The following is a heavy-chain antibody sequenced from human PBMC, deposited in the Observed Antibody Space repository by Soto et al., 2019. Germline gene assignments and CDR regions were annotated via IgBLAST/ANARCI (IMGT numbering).Heavy chain of an antibody. CDR1: GGSISSGGYY. J-gene: IGHJ4*02. CDR3: ARDRDRDGYNYFDY. D-gene: IGHD5-12*01. V-gene: IGHV4-31*03. Sequence: SETLSLTCTVSGGSISSGGYYWSWIRQHPGKGLEWIGYIYYSGSTYYNPSLKSRVTISVDTSKNQFSLKLSSVTAADTAVYYCARDRDRDGYNYFDYWGQGTLVTVSS. CDR2: IYYSGST.